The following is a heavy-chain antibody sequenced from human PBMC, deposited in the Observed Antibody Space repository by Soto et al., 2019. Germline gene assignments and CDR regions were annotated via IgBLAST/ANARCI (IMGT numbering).Heavy chain of an antibody. V-gene: IGHV4-4*07. CDR1: GGSISSDY. D-gene: IGHD6-13*01. J-gene: IGHJ4*02. CDR3: ARGVGRSSWTSFDS. Sequence: SETLSLTCTVSGGSISSDYWSWIRQPAVKGLEWIGRIYTSENTHYNPSLRSRVSMSLDTSKNQLSLNLSSVTAADTAVYYCARGVGRSSWTSFDSWGQGTPVTVSS. CDR2: IYTSENT.